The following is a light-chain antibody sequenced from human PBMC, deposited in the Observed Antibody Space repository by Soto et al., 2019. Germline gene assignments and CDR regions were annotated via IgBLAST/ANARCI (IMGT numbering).Light chain of an antibody. CDR2: DVS. CDR1: SSDVGGYNY. V-gene: IGLV2-11*01. J-gene: IGLJ2*01. Sequence: QSVLTQPRSVSGSPGQSVTISCTVTSSDVGGYNYVSWYQQHPGKAPKLMIYDVSKRPSGVPDRFSGSKSGNTASLTISGLQAEDEADYYCCSYAGSYTLVFGGGTKVTVL. CDR3: CSYAGSYTLV.